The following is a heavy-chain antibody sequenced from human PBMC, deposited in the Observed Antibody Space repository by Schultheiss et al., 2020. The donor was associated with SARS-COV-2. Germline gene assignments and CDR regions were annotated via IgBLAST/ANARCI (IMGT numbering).Heavy chain of an antibody. J-gene: IGHJ3*02. Sequence: ASVKVSCKASGYTFTGYYMHWVRQAPGQGREWMGWINPNSGGTNYAQKFQGRVTMTRDTSISTAYMELSRLRSDDTAVYYCARGYRGPCSSTSCDHAFDIWGQGTMVTVSS. D-gene: IGHD2-2*01. CDR2: INPNSGGT. CDR1: GYTFTGYY. CDR3: ARGYRGPCSSTSCDHAFDI. V-gene: IGHV1-2*02.